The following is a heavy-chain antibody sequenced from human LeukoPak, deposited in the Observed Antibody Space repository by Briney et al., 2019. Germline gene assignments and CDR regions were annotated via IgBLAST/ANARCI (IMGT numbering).Heavy chain of an antibody. J-gene: IGHJ4*02. V-gene: IGHV3-23*01. CDR3: ARARNNYDSSGFSALDY. CDR1: GFTFRSYA. D-gene: IGHD3-22*01. Sequence: GGSLRLSCAASGFTFRSYAMNWVRQAPGKGLEWVSGTSASGSTTYYADFVRGRFTISRDNSKNTLYLQMNSLRAEDTAVYYCARARNNYDSSGFSALDYWGQGTLVTVSS. CDR2: TSASGSTT.